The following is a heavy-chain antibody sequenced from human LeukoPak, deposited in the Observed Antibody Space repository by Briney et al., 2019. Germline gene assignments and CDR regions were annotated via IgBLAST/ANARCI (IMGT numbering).Heavy chain of an antibody. V-gene: IGHV3-23*01. CDR2: ISGSGGST. CDR3: ARHIPWGNNYFDY. D-gene: IGHD3-16*01. Sequence: GGSLRLSCAASGFTFSSYAMSWVRQAPGKGLEWVSAISGSGGSTYYADSVKGRFTISRDNAKNSLYLQMSSLRAEDTAMYYCARHIPWGNNYFDYWGQGTLVTVSS. J-gene: IGHJ4*02. CDR1: GFTFSSYA.